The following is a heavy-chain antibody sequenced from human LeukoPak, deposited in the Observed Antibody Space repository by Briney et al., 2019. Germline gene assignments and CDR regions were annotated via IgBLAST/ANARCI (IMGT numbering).Heavy chain of an antibody. D-gene: IGHD3-3*01. V-gene: IGHV4-34*01. CDR2: INHSGST. Sequence: TSETLSLTCAVYGGSFSGYYWSWIRQPPGKGLEWIGEINHSGSTNYNPSLKSRVTISVDTSKNQFSLKLSSVTAADTAVYYCARGINYDFWSGYFHYYYMDVWGEGTTVTVSS. CDR1: GGSFSGYY. J-gene: IGHJ6*03. CDR3: ARGINYDFWSGYFHYYYMDV.